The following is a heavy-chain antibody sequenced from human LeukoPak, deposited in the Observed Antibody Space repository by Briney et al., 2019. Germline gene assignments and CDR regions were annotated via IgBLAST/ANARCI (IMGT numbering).Heavy chain of an antibody. V-gene: IGHV3-21*01. D-gene: IGHD4-23*01. CDR2: ISSSSSYI. CDR1: GFTFSSYS. CDR3: ARYGGPRVRDAFDI. Sequence: NPGGSLRLSCAASGFTFSSYSMNWVRQAPGKGLEWVSSISSSSSYIYYADSVKGRFTISRDNAKNSLYLQMNSLRAEDTAVYYCARYGGPRVRDAFDIWGQGTMVTVSS. J-gene: IGHJ3*02.